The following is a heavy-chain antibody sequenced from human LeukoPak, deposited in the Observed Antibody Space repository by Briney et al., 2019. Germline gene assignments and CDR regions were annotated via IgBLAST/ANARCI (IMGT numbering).Heavy chain of an antibody. V-gene: IGHV3-30*04. Sequence: GSLRLSCAASGFTFSSYAMHWVRQAPGKGLEWVAVISYDGSNKYYADSVKGRFTISRDNSKNTLYLQMNSLRAEDTAVYYCARDGKSYGGNSIDYWGQGTLVTVSS. CDR3: ARDGKSYGGNSIDY. CDR2: ISYDGSNK. CDR1: GFTFSSYA. D-gene: IGHD4-23*01. J-gene: IGHJ4*02.